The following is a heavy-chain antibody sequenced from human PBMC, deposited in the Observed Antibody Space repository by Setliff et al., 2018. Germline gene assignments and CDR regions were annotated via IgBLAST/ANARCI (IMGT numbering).Heavy chain of an antibody. Sequence: PGGSLRLSCGASGFTFSKYWMYWVRQAPGKGLEWVSRINGEATIAHYADSVKGRFTISRDNARNALYLQMVSLRGEDTGVYFCAALDWGENFYNVDVWGKGTTVTVSS. CDR2: INGEATIA. CDR1: GFTFSKYW. CDR3: AALDWGENFYNVDV. D-gene: IGHD7-27*01. J-gene: IGHJ6*03. V-gene: IGHV3-74*01.